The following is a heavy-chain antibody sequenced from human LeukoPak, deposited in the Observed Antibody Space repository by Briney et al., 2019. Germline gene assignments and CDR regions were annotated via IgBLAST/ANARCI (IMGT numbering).Heavy chain of an antibody. CDR2: INAGNGNT. CDR3: ARSDSSGWQKDENFDY. CDR1: GYTFTSHA. V-gene: IGHV1-3*01. J-gene: IGHJ4*02. D-gene: IGHD6-19*01. Sequence: ASVKVSCKASGYTFTSHAMHWVRQAPGQRLEWMGWINAGNGNTKYSQKFQGRVTITRDTSASTAYMELSSLRSEDTAVYYCARSDSSGWQKDENFDYWGQGTLVTVSS.